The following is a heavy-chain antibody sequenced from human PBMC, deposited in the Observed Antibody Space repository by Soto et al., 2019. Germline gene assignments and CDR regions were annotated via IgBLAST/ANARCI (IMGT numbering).Heavy chain of an antibody. CDR3: ARFYN. J-gene: IGHJ4*02. V-gene: IGHV3-7*01. CDR2: MNPDGSQE. Sequence: GGSLSLSCVASGFTFSDYWMSWVRLTPGKGPEWVAHMNPDGSQESYVDSVKGRFTMSRDNAQNSLFLHMSSLRPEDTAIYYCARFYNWGPGTLVTVSS. CDR1: GFTFSDYW.